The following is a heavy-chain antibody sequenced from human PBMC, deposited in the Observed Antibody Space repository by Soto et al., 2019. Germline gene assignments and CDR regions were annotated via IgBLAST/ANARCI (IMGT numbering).Heavy chain of an antibody. Sequence: GGSLRLSCAVSGFTLSHDWIDWVRQAPGKGLEWVGRSRDKPQGYSTAYAASVKGRFTSSRDDSKNSAYLQMNSLKTEDPAVYYCVRATYFSDSSAYTSCLDYWGQGTLVTVSS. CDR1: GFTLSHDW. CDR3: VRATYFSDSSAYTSCLDY. V-gene: IGHV3-72*01. CDR2: SRDKPQGYST. J-gene: IGHJ4*02. D-gene: IGHD3-22*01.